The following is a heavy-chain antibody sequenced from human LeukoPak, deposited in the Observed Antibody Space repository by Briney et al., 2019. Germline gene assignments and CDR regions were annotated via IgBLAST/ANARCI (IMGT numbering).Heavy chain of an antibody. V-gene: IGHV3-23*01. CDR1: GFRFSFDSYA. Sequence: GGSLRLSCAASGFRFSFDSYAMSWVRQAPGKGLEWVSAISSSGDYTYYADSVKGRFTISRDNSKSTLYLQMNNLRADDTAVYYCANNYYGSGSFYPLDHWGQGALVTVSS. CDR2: ISSSGDYT. D-gene: IGHD3-10*01. CDR3: ANNYYGSGSFYPLDH. J-gene: IGHJ4*02.